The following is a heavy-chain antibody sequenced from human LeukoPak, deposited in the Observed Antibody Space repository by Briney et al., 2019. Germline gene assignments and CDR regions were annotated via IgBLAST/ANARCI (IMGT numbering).Heavy chain of an antibody. Sequence: SVKVSCKASGGTFSSYASSWVRQAPGQGLEWMGGIIPIFGTANYAQKFQGRVTITADESTSTAYMELSSLRSEDTAVYYCARGDSSGYPDYFDYWGQGTLVTVSS. CDR2: IIPIFGTA. CDR3: ARGDSSGYPDYFDY. V-gene: IGHV1-69*01. J-gene: IGHJ4*02. CDR1: GGTFSSYA. D-gene: IGHD3-22*01.